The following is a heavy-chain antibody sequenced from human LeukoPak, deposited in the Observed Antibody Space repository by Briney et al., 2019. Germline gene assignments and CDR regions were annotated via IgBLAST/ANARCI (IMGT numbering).Heavy chain of an antibody. V-gene: IGHV4-38-2*02. CDR2: IYHSGST. CDR1: GYSISSGYY. D-gene: IGHD6-19*01. Sequence: SETLSLTCTVSGYSISSGYYWGWIRQPPGKGLEWIGSIYHSGSTYYNPSLKSRVAISVDTSKNQFSLKLSSVTAADTAMYYCASMDGFSSGWSHKFDYWGQGTLVTVSS. J-gene: IGHJ4*02. CDR3: ASMDGFSSGWSHKFDY.